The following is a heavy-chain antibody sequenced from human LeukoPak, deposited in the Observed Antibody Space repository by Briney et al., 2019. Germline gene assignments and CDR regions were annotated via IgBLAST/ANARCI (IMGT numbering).Heavy chain of an antibody. J-gene: IGHJ4*02. CDR2: VSYDGSNK. V-gene: IGHV3-30*04. Sequence: GGSLRLSCAASGFTLSSYAMHWVRQAPGKGLERVAVVSYDGSNKYYADSVKGRFTISRDNSKNTLYLQMNSLRAEDTAVYYCAKLVSRGYCSGGSCPFDYWGKGTLVTVSS. CDR1: GFTLSSYA. CDR3: AKLVSRGYCSGGSCPFDY. D-gene: IGHD2-15*01.